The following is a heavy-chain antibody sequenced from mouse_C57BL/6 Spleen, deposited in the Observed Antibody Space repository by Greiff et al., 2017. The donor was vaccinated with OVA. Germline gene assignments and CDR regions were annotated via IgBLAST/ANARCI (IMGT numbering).Heavy chain of an antibody. V-gene: IGHV1-20*01. D-gene: IGHD2-4*01. CDR2: INPYNGDT. Sequence: VQLKQSGPELVKPGDSVKISCKASGYSFTGYFMNWVMQSHGKSLEWIGRINPYNGDTFYNQKFKGKATLTVDKSSSTAHMELRSLTSEDSAVYYCASPYDYDDAMDYWGQGTSVTVSS. CDR1: GYSFTGYF. J-gene: IGHJ4*01. CDR3: ASPYDYDDAMDY.